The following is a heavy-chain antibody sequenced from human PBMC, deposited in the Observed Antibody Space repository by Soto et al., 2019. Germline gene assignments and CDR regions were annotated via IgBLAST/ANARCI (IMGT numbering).Heavy chain of an antibody. Sequence: EVQLLESGGGLVQPGGSLRLSCAASGFTFSSYAMSWVRQAPGKGLEWVSAISGSGGSTYYADSVKGRFTISRDNSKNTRYLQMNSLRAEDTAVYYCAKDSRYSSSSPDDYWGQGTLVTVSS. CDR1: GFTFSSYA. J-gene: IGHJ4*02. CDR3: AKDSRYSSSSPDDY. V-gene: IGHV3-23*01. CDR2: ISGSGGST. D-gene: IGHD6-6*01.